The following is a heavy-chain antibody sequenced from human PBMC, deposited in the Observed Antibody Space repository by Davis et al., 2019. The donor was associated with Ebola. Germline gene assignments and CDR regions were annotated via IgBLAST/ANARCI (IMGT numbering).Heavy chain of an antibody. V-gene: IGHV3-7*01. J-gene: IGHJ3*01. D-gene: IGHD2-21*01. CDR2: INQDGSEG. CDR3: VRHNMWTYDV. Sequence: GESLKISCAASGFTFSTYTMTWVRQAPGKGLEWVANINQDGSEGYYVHSVKGRFTISRDNAKNSLFMQMNSLRVEDTAVYYCVRHNMWTYDVWGQGTMVTVSS. CDR1: GFTFSTYT.